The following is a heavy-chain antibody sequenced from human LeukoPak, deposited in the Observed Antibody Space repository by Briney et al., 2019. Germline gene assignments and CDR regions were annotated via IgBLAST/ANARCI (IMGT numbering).Heavy chain of an antibody. CDR1: GFTFDDYA. J-gene: IGHJ6*02. D-gene: IGHD2-2*01. V-gene: IGHV3-9*01. CDR2: ISWNSGSI. CDR3: AREVVVVPDYYYYGLDV. Sequence: PGRSLRLSCAASGFTFDDYAMHWVRQAPGKGLEWVSGISWNSGSIGYADSVKGRFAISRDNAKNSLYLQMNSLRAEDTALYYCAREVVVVPDYYYYGLDVWGQGTTVTVTS.